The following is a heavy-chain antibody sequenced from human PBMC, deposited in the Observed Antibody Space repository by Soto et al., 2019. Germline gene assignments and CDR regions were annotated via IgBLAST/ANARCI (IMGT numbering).Heavy chain of an antibody. CDR2: IIPIFGTA. V-gene: IGHV1-69*13. CDR1: GGTFSSYA. CDR3: ARERTFIAARRRGDAFDI. D-gene: IGHD6-6*01. J-gene: IGHJ3*02. Sequence: SVKVSCKASGGTFSSYAISWVRQAPVQGLEWMGGIIPIFGTANYAQKFQGRVTITADESTSTAYMELSSLRSEDTAVYYCARERTFIAARRRGDAFDIWGQGTMVTVSS.